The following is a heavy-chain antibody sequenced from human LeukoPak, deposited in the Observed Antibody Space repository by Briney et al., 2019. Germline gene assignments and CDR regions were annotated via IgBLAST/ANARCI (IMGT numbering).Heavy chain of an antibody. V-gene: IGHV3-74*01. CDR3: ARDARIAIAGSGYYYYGMDV. CDR2: INTDGSSV. D-gene: IGHD6-13*01. CDR1: GLTLGSYW. J-gene: IGHJ6*04. Sequence: PGRSLRLSCAASGLTLGSYWMHWVRQAPGKGLVWVSRINTDGSSVSYADSVKGRFTISRDNAKNTLYLQMNSLRAEDTAVYYCARDARIAIAGSGYYYYGMDVWGKGTPVTVSS.